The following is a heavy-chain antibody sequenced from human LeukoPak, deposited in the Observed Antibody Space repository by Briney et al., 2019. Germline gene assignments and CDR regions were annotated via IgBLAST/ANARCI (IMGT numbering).Heavy chain of an antibody. J-gene: IGHJ5*02. CDR3: STXDXXXXXXXXXDP. V-gene: IGHV4-31*03. CDR1: GVSISSGGFY. CDR2: IYYTGTT. Sequence: NSSETLSLTCSVSGVSISSGGFYWSWIRQLPGKGLEWIGYIYYTGTTYYNPSLRTRVIISVDTSKNQFSLKVNSVTASDTAVYYCSTXDXXXXXXXXXDPXXXGXLVT.